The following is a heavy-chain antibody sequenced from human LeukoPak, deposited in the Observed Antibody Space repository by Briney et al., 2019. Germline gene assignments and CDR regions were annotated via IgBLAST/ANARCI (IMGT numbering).Heavy chain of an antibody. V-gene: IGHV3-74*01. Sequence: GGSLRLSCAASGFTLSTYWMHWVRQAPGKGLVWVSRINSDGSSTSYADSVKGRFTISRDNAKNTLYLQMNSLRAEDTAVYYCARGPSGGRYYVGDYWGQGTLVTVSS. J-gene: IGHJ4*02. D-gene: IGHD1-26*01. CDR2: INSDGSST. CDR3: ARGPSGGRYYVGDY. CDR1: GFTLSTYW.